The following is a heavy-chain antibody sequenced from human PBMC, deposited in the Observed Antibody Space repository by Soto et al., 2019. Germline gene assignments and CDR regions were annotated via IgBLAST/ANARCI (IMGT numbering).Heavy chain of an antibody. CDR1: RFTFSCYA. D-gene: IGHD3-3*01. CDR2: ISGSGGST. Sequence: EVQLLESGGGLVQPGGSLRLSCAASRFTFSCYAMSWVRQAPGKGLEWVSAISGSGGSTYYADSVKGRFTISRDNSKNTLYLQMNSLRAEDTAVYYCARRADHDFWSVLDYYGMDVWGQGTTVTVSS. J-gene: IGHJ6*02. V-gene: IGHV3-23*01. CDR3: ARRADHDFWSVLDYYGMDV.